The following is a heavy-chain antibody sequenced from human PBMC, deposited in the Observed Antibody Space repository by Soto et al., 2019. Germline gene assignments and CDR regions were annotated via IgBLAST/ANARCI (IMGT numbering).Heavy chain of an antibody. D-gene: IGHD3-3*01. CDR1: GGSISSYY. J-gene: IGHJ6*02. V-gene: IGHV4-4*07. Sequence: PSETLSLTCTVSGGSISSYYWSWIRQPAGKGLEWIGRIYTSGSTNYNPSLKSRVTMSVDTSKNQFSLKLSSVTAADTAVYYCARDVPDYDFWSGYSRGYYYYGMDVWGQGTTVTVSS. CDR3: ARDVPDYDFWSGYSRGYYYYGMDV. CDR2: IYTSGST.